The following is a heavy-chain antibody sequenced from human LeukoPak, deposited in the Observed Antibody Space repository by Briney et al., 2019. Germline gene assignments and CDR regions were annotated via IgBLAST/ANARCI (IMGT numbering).Heavy chain of an antibody. CDR2: IKQDGSEK. Sequence: GGSLRLSCAASGFTFSSYWMSWVRQAPGKGPEWVANIKQDGSEKYYVDSVKGRFTISRDNAKNSLYLQMNSLRAEDTAVYYCARVSPDYDILTGYDYWGQGTLVTVSS. CDR3: ARVSPDYDILTGYDY. CDR1: GFTFSSYW. D-gene: IGHD3-9*01. J-gene: IGHJ4*02. V-gene: IGHV3-7*01.